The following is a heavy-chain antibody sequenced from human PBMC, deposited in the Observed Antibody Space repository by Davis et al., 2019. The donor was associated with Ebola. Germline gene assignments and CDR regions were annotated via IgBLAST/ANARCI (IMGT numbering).Heavy chain of an antibody. CDR2: ISYDGSNK. CDR3: AIPDCSGANCYSVYIKN. J-gene: IGHJ4*02. CDR1: GFTFSSYG. D-gene: IGHD2-15*01. V-gene: IGHV3-30*03. Sequence: GESLKISCAASGFTFSSYGMHWVRQAPGKGLERVAVISYDGSNKYYGDSVKGRFTISRDKSKNTLYLQMNSLRAEDTSVYYCAIPDCSGANCYSVYIKNWGQGTLVTVSS.